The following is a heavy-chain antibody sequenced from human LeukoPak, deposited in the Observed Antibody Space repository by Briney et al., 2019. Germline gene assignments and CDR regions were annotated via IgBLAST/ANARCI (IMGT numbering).Heavy chain of an antibody. CDR1: GYTFTSYD. J-gene: IGHJ4*02. Sequence: GASVNVSCKASGYTFTSYDINWVRQATGQGLEWMGWMNPNSGGTNYAQKFQGRVTMTRDTSISTAYMELSRLRSDDTAVYYCARGQQQLVEDYWGQGTLVTVSS. CDR2: MNPNSGGT. D-gene: IGHD6-13*01. CDR3: ARGQQQLVEDY. V-gene: IGHV1-2*02.